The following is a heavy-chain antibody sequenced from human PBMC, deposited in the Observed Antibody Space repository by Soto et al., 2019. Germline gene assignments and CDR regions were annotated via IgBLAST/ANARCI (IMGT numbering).Heavy chain of an antibody. V-gene: IGHV4-31*03. CDR2: IYYSGST. CDR1: GGSISSGGYY. D-gene: IGHD4-17*01. J-gene: IGHJ6*02. CDR3: ASTVTTRYYYYGMDV. Sequence: PSETLSLTCTVSGGSISSGGYYWSWIRQHPGKGLEWIGYIYYSGSTYYNPSLKSRVTISVDTSKNTFSVKLSSVTAADTAVYYCASTVTTRYYYYGMDVWGQGTTVT.